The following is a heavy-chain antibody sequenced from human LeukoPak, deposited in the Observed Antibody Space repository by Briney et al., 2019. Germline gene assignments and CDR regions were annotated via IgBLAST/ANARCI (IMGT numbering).Heavy chain of an antibody. V-gene: IGHV3-33*01. J-gene: IGHJ4*02. CDR1: GFTLSSYG. Sequence: PGGSLRLACTTYGFTLSSYGMGSVRQAPGKGLEWVPVIWYDGISKYDADSVKGRFAKSRDNSKNTLYLQMNSLKAEATAVEYCARGTPYYYDGSGYEYYIDYWGQGTLATVSS. D-gene: IGHD3-22*01. CDR2: IWYDGISK. CDR3: ARGTPYYYDGSGYEYYIDY.